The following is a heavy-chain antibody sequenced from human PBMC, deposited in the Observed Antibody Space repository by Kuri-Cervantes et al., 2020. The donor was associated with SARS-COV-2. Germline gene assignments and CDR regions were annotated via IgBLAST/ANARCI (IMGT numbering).Heavy chain of an antibody. Sequence: GSLRLSCAVYGGSFSGYYWSWIRQPPGKGLEWIGEINHSGSTNYNPSLKSRVTISVDTSKNQFSLKLSSVTAADTAVYYCARRRHDNSIFDAFDIWGQGSVVTVSS. V-gene: IGHV4-34*01. J-gene: IGHJ3*02. D-gene: IGHD3-22*01. CDR1: GGSFSGYY. CDR2: INHSGST. CDR3: ARRRHDNSIFDAFDI.